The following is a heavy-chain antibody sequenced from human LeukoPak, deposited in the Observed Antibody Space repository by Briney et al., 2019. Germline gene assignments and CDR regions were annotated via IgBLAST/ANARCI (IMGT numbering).Heavy chain of an antibody. CDR2: IYTSGST. CDR1: GGSISSGSYF. D-gene: IGHD2-15*01. CDR3: ASDRIEVDAFDI. J-gene: IGHJ3*02. Sequence: PSETLSLTCTVSGGSISSGSYFWSWIRQPAGKGLEWIGRIYTSGSTNYNPSLKSRVTISVDTSKNQFSLKLSSVTAADTAVYYCASDRIEVDAFDIWGQGTMVTVSS. V-gene: IGHV4-61*02.